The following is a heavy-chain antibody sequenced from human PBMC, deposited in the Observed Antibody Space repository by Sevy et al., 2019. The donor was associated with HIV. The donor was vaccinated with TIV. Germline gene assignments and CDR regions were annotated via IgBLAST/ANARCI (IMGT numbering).Heavy chain of an antibody. CDR3: AREDIRVAGIGYYFHS. CDR2: IWYDGTNK. D-gene: IGHD6-19*01. CDR1: GFSISGYG. J-gene: IGHJ4*02. V-gene: IGHV3-33*01. Sequence: GGSLRLSCAASGFSISGYGMHWVRQAPGKGLEWVAVIWYDGTNKDYADSVKGRFTISRDNSKNTLYLQMHSLRAEDTAVYYCAREDIRVAGIGYYFHSWGQGTLVTVSS.